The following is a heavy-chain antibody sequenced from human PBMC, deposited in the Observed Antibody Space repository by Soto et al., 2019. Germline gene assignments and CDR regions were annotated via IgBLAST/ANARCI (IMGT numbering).Heavy chain of an antibody. CDR2: IYYSGST. J-gene: IGHJ4*02. V-gene: IGHV4-61*01. CDR1: GGSVSSGSYY. D-gene: IGHD5-18*01. Sequence: SETLSLTCTVSGGSVSSGSYYWNWIRQPPGKGLEWIGYIYYSGSTKYSPSLKSRVTISVDTSKNQFSLKLSSVTAADTAVYYCARGVGFVDSVMVTSDLFDLWGQGTLVTVSS. CDR3: ARGVGFVDSVMVTSDLFDL.